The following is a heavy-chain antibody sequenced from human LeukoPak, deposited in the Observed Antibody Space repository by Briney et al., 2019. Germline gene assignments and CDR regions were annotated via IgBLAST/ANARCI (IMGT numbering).Heavy chain of an antibody. V-gene: IGHV3-21*01. D-gene: IGHD1-26*01. CDR1: GFTFSSFS. CDR2: ISSSSSYI. CDR3: ARDSGSYVH. J-gene: IGHJ4*02. Sequence: GGSLRLSCAASGFTFSSFSMDWVRQAPGRGLEWVSSISSSSSYIYYADSVKGRFTISRDNAKNSLYLQMNSLRAEDTAVYYCARDSGSYVHWGQGTLVTVSS.